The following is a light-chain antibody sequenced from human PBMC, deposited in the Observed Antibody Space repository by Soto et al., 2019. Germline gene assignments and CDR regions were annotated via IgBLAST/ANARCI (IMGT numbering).Light chain of an antibody. J-gene: IGKJ5*01. CDR3: QQYENLPT. CDR1: QAIAGW. Sequence: DIQMTQSPSSVSASVGDRVTINCRASQAIAGWLAWYKQKPGRAPKLLIYAAAVLQSGVPSRFRGSGSGTDFTFTISRLQPEDIATYYCQQYENLPTFGQGTRLEIK. CDR2: AAA. V-gene: IGKV1-12*01.